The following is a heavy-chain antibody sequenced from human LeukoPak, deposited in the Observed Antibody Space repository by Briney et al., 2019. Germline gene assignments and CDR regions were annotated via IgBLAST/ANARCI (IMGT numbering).Heavy chain of an antibody. CDR2: IYPGDSDT. CDR1: GYSFTSYW. CDR3: ARLRGYCSGGSCYYYYYGMDV. J-gene: IGHJ6*02. V-gene: IGHV5-51*01. Sequence: AGESLKISCKGSGYSFTSYWIGWVRQMPGKGLEWMGIIYPGDSDTRYSPSFQGQVTISADKSISTAYLQWSSLKASDTAMYYCARLRGYCSGGSCYYYYYGMDVWGQGTTVTVSS. D-gene: IGHD2-15*01.